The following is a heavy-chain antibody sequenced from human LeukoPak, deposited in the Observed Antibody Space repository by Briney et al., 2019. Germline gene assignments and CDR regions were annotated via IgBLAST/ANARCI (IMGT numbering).Heavy chain of an antibody. D-gene: IGHD3-10*01. V-gene: IGHV5-51*01. CDR1: GSSFTSYW. CDR3: ARKQFYGSGSSIDY. J-gene: IGHJ4*02. Sequence: GASLEISYKGSGSSFTSYWIGWVRPMPGKGLEWMGIIYVGDSDTRYSPSFQGQVTISADKSISTAYLQWNSLKASDTAMYYCARKQFYGSGSSIDYWGQGTLVTVSS. CDR2: IYVGDSDT.